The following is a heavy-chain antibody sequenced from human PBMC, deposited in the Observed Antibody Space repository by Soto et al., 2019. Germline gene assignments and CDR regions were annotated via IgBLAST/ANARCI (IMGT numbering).Heavy chain of an antibody. D-gene: IGHD1-20*01. Sequence: QPGGSLRLSCAVXGFIVSGIYMSWVRQAPGKGLEWVSLLYSDDTTYYADSVKGRFTISRDYSKNTLLLQMDSLRDDDTAVYYCAKAISGYNAPLDHWGQGTRVTVSS. CDR1: GFIVSGIY. CDR3: AKAISGYNAPLDH. J-gene: IGHJ4*02. CDR2: LYSDDTT. V-gene: IGHV3-66*01.